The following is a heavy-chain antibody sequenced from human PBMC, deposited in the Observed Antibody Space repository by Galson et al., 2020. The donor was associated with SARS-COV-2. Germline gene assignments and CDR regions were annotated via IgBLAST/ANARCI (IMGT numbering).Heavy chain of an antibody. V-gene: IGHV3-49*03. J-gene: IGHJ6*02. CDR2: IRSKAYGGTT. D-gene: IGHD3-3*01. Sequence: GSLRLSCTASGFTFGDYAMSWFRQAPGKGLEWVGFIRSKAYGGTTEYAASVKGRFTISRDDSKSIAYLQMNSLKTEDTAVYYCTRDLPQYDFWSGPSYYYGMDVWGQGTTVTVSS. CDR3: TRDLPQYDFWSGPSYYYGMDV. CDR1: GFTFGDYA.